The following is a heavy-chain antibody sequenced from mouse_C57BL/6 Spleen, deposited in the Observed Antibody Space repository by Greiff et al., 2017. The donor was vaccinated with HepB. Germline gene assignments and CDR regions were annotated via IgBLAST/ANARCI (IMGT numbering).Heavy chain of an antibody. CDR3: ARCDYGRYYAMDY. V-gene: IGHV1-18*01. D-gene: IGHD2-4*01. J-gene: IGHJ4*01. CDR1: GYTFTDYN. CDR2: INPNNGGT. Sequence: VQLKESGPELVKPGASVKIPCKASGYTFTDYNMDWVKQSHGKSLEWIGDINPNNGGTIYNQKFKGKATLTVDKSSSTAYMELRSLTSEDTAVYYCARCDYGRYYAMDYWGQGTSVTVSS.